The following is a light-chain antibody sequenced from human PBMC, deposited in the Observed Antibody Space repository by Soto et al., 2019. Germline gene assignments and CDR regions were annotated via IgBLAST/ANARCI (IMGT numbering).Light chain of an antibody. CDR1: QSVGSS. Sequence: EIVMTQSPATLSVSPGERATLSCRASQSVGSSLAWYQQRPGQAPRLLIYGAITRATGIAARFSGSWSGTEFTLTISSLQSEDFAVYYCQQYNDWPPWTVGQGTQVEIK. J-gene: IGKJ1*01. V-gene: IGKV3-15*01. CDR3: QQYNDWPPWT. CDR2: GAI.